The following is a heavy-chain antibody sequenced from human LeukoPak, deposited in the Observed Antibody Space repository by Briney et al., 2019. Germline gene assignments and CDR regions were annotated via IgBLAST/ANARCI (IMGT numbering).Heavy chain of an antibody. J-gene: IGHJ3*02. D-gene: IGHD4-23*01. CDR3: ARDYLGGNPDAFDI. CDR2: INHSGST. Sequence: SETLSLTCAVYGGSFSGYYWSWIRQPPGKGLEWIGEINHSGSTNYTPSLNSRVTISVDTSKNQFSLKLSSVTAADTAVYYCARDYLGGNPDAFDIWGQGTMVTVSS. CDR1: GGSFSGYY. V-gene: IGHV4-34*01.